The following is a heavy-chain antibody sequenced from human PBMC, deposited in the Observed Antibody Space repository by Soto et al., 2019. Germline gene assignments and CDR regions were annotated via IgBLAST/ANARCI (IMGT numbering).Heavy chain of an antibody. J-gene: IGHJ6*02. CDR3: AREPRGVRGAIIAAPHLGYYYGMDV. D-gene: IGHD3-10*01. V-gene: IGHV1-69*13. CDR1: GGTFSSYA. CDR2: IIPIFGTA. Sequence: SVKVSCKASGGTFSSYAMSWVRQAPGQGLEWMGGIIPIFGTANYAQKFQGRVTLTADESTSTAYMELSSLRSEDTAVYYCAREPRGVRGAIIAAPHLGYYYGMDVWGQGTTVTVSS.